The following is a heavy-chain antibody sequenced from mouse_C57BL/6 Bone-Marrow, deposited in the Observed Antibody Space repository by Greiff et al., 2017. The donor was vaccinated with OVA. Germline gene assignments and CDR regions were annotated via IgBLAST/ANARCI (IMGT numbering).Heavy chain of an antibody. CDR1: GYTFTSYW. CDR2: INPSKGGT. Sequence: QVQLQQSGTELVKPGASVKLSCKASGYTFTSYWMHWVKQWPGQGLEWIGDINPSKGGTNYNEKFKSKATLTVDKSSSTAYMHLSSLTYEDSAVYYGARLQGEYWRQGTTLTGSS. V-gene: IGHV1-53*01. CDR3: ARLQGEY. J-gene: IGHJ2*01.